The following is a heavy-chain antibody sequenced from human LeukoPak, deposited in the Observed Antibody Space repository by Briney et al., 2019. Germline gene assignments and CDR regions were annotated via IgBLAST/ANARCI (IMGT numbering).Heavy chain of an antibody. CDR2: IYHSGST. D-gene: IGHD2-2*01. CDR1: GGSISSGGYY. Sequence: SETLSLTCTVSGGSISSGGYYWSWIRQPPGKGLEWIGYIYHSGSTYYNPSLKSRVTISVDRSKNQFSLKLSSVTAADTAVYYCARDSGVEYQRGVYYYMDVWGKGTTVTVSS. V-gene: IGHV4-30-2*01. CDR3: ARDSGVEYQRGVYYYMDV. J-gene: IGHJ6*03.